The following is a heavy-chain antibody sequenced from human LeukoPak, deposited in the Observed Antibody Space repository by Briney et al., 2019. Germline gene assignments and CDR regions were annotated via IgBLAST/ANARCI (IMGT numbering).Heavy chain of an antibody. V-gene: IGHV1-69*13. CDR1: GYTFTSYG. CDR2: IIPIFGTA. D-gene: IGHD1-26*01. J-gene: IGHJ4*02. CDR3: ARGGVGATLTFDY. Sequence: SVKVSCKASGYTFTSYGISWVRQAPGQGLEWMGGIIPIFGTANYAQKFQGRVTITADESTSTAYMELGSLRSEDTAVYYCARGGVGATLTFDYWGQGTLVTVSS.